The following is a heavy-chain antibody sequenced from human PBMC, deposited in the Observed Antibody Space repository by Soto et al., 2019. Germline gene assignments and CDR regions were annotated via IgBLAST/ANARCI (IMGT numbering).Heavy chain of an antibody. CDR2: IYHSGSS. D-gene: IGHD2-21*01. CDR1: GVSISSGSYY. J-gene: IGHJ4*02. CDR3: ARVRTLHVASDY. V-gene: IGHV4-31*03. Sequence: SETLSLTCSVSGVSISSGSYYWSWVRQHPVKGLEWIGYIYHSGSSYYNPSLKSRVTISIDTSKNQFSLNLSSVTAADTAVYYCARVRTLHVASDYWGQATLVTV.